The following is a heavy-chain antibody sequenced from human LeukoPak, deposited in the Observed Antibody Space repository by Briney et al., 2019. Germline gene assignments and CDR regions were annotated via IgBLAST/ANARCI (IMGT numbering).Heavy chain of an antibody. CDR3: APGGPSDGDGNWFDP. D-gene: IGHD4-17*01. CDR1: GGSISSSNW. CDR2: IYHSGST. V-gene: IGHV4-4*02. Sequence: SETLSLTCAVSGGSISSSNWWSWVRQPPGKGLEWIGEIYHSGSTNYNPSLKSRVTISVDKSKNQFSLKLSSVTAADTAVYYCAPGGPSDGDGNWFDPWGQGTLVTVSS. J-gene: IGHJ5*02.